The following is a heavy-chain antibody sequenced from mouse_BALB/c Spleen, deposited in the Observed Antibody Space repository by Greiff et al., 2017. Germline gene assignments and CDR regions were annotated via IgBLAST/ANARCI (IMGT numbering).Heavy chain of an antibody. V-gene: IGHV2-9*02. CDR2: IWAGGGT. CDR3: ARDMTTGFAY. CDR1: GFSLTSYG. Sequence: VKLVESGPGLVAPSQSLSITCAVSGFSLTSYGVHWVRQPPGKGLEWLGVIWAGGGTNYNSALMSSLNISNDNSKSQVFLKMNSLQTDDKAMYYCARDMTTGFAYWGQGTLVTVSA. D-gene: IGHD2-13*01. J-gene: IGHJ3*01.